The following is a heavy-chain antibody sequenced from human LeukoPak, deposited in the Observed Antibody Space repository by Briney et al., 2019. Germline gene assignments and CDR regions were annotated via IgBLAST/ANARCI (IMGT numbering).Heavy chain of an antibody. Sequence: PSETLSLTCTVSGGSISSYYWSWIRQPPGKGLEWIGYIYYSGSTNYNPSLKSRVTISVDTSKNQFSLKLSSVTAADTAVYYCARGVVAARFWFDPWGQGALVTVS. D-gene: IGHD2-15*01. CDR1: GGSISSYY. V-gene: IGHV4-59*01. CDR3: ARGVVAARFWFDP. CDR2: IYYSGST. J-gene: IGHJ5*02.